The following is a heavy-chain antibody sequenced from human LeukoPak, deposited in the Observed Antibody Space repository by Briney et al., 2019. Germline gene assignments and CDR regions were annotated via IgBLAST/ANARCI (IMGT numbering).Heavy chain of an antibody. V-gene: IGHV3-7*01. J-gene: IGHJ5*02. CDR1: GFTFSSYW. CDR2: IKQGGSEK. D-gene: IGHD3-10*01. Sequence: GGSLRLSCAASGFTFSSYWMNWVRQFPGKGLEWVANIKQGGSEKYYVESLKGRFTISRDNAKNSLYLQMNSLRAEDTAVYYCARGYYGSGIYYANWFDPWGQGTLVTVSS. CDR3: ARGYYGSGIYYANWFDP.